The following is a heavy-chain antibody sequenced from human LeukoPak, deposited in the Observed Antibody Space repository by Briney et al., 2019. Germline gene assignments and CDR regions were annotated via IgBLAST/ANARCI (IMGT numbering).Heavy chain of an antibody. CDR2: ISGSGGST. CDR3: AKAHKMTTVTAGMDY. CDR1: GFTFSSYA. V-gene: IGHV3-23*01. D-gene: IGHD4-17*01. Sequence: GGSLRLSCAASGFTFSSYATSWVRQAPGKGLEWVSAISGSGGSTYYADSVKGRFTISRDNSKNTLYLQMNSLRAEDTAVYYCAKAHKMTTVTAGMDYWGQGTLVTVSS. J-gene: IGHJ4*02.